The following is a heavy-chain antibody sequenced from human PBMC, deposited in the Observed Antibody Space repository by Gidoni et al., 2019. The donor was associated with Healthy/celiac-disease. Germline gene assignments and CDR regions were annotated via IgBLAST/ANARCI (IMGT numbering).Heavy chain of an antibody. CDR2: IYPGDYNT. J-gene: IGHJ4*02. CDR1: GSSFTSYW. D-gene: IGHD6-19*01. CDR3: ARLFSVAEDSLVY. V-gene: IGHV5-51*01. Sequence: EVQLVQSGAEVKKPGASLKLSCQGSGSSFTSYWIGWVRQMPGKGLEWMGIIYPGDYNTRYSPSFQGQVTISADKSISTAYLQWSSLKASDTAMYYCARLFSVAEDSLVYWGQGTLVTVSS.